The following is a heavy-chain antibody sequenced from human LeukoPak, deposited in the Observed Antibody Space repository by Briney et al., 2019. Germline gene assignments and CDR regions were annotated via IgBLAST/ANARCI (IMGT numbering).Heavy chain of an antibody. CDR1: GYTFTSYG. Sequence: ASVKVSRKASGYTFTSYGISWVRQAPGQGLEWMGWISAYNGNTNYAQKLQGRVTMTTDTSTSTAYMELRSLRSDDTAVYYCARESFLSYYDSSGYSDYWGQGTLVTVSS. CDR3: ARESFLSYYDSSGYSDY. J-gene: IGHJ4*02. CDR2: ISAYNGNT. D-gene: IGHD3-22*01. V-gene: IGHV1-18*01.